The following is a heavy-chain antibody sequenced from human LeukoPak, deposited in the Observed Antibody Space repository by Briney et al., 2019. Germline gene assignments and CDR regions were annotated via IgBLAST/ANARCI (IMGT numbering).Heavy chain of an antibody. CDR2: SYYSGST. V-gene: IGHV4-59*11. D-gene: IGHD2-2*01. CDR1: GGSIRSHY. J-gene: IGHJ6*03. Sequence: PSETLSLTCSVSGGSIRSHYWSWIRQSPGKGREWIGYSYYSGSTNYNPSLKSRVTISVDTSKNQFSLKLSPVTAADTAVYYCARDGRYCSSTSCYGGNYYYYYMDVWGKGTAVTVSS. CDR3: ARDGRYCSSTSCYGGNYYYYYMDV.